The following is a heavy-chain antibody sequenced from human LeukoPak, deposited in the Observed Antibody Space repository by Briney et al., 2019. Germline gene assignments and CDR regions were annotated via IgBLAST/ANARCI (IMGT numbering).Heavy chain of an antibody. CDR3: ATYSNLNGRESQH. Sequence: PGGSLRLSCVASGFSFNDCVMHWVRQAPGKGLEWVTGISWNSGSIGYADSVKGRFAVSRDNAKNSLFLQMNSLRVEDTAIYYCATYSNLNGRESQHWGQGTLVSVSS. CDR2: ISWNSGSI. D-gene: IGHD2-8*01. V-gene: IGHV3-9*01. CDR1: GFSFNDCV. J-gene: IGHJ1*01.